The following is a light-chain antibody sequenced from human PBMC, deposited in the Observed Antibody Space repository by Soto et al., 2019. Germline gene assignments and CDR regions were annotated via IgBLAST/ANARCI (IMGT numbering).Light chain of an antibody. V-gene: IGKV3-20*01. CDR2: GAS. J-gene: IGKJ1*01. CDR1: ESVSSSY. CDR3: QQYKRSPWT. Sequence: EIVLTQSPGTLSVSPGGKATLSCRASESVSSSYLAWYKHKPGQAPRLLIYGASSRTTGIPDRFNGSGSGIEFTLTISRLESEDFAVYYCQQYKRSPWTFGQGTRVEIK.